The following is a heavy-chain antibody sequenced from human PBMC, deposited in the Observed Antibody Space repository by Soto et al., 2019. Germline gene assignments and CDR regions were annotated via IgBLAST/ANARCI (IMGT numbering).Heavy chain of an antibody. CDR3: ARVLPPFDP. Sequence: ASVKVSCKASGYTFTNSGFSWVRQAPGQGLEWVGWIRVNNGDTHYAQKLQGRVTMTTDTSTSTAFMELRSLRSDDTAVYYCARVLPPFDPWGQGTLVTVSS. CDR2: IRVNNGDT. CDR1: GYTFTNSG. V-gene: IGHV1-18*01. J-gene: IGHJ5*02.